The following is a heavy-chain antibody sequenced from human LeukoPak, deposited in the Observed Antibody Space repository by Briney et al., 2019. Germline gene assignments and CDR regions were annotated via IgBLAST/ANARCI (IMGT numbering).Heavy chain of an antibody. V-gene: IGHV3-74*01. J-gene: IGHJ3*01. CDR1: GFTFSSYW. Sequence: GGSLRLSCAASGFTFSSYWMHWVRQAPGKGLVWVSRINSDGSSTSYADSVKGRFTISRDNAKNTLYLQMNSLRAEDTAVYYCARIDYYDSSGYIDAFDVWGQGTMVTVSS. CDR3: ARIDYYDSSGYIDAFDV. CDR2: INSDGSST. D-gene: IGHD3-22*01.